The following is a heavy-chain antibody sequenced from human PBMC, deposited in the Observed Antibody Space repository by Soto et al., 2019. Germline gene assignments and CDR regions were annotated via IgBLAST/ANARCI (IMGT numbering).Heavy chain of an antibody. J-gene: IGHJ6*03. CDR1: GYTFTSYY. D-gene: IGHD2-2*01. CDR2: INPSGGST. Sequence: ASVKVSCKASGYTFTSYYMHWVRQAPGQGLEWMGIINPSGGSTSYAQKFQGRVTMTRDTSTSTVYMELSSLRSEDTAVYYCARAGKIVVVPAAIESGYYYYYMDVWGKGTTVTVSS. V-gene: IGHV1-46*03. CDR3: ARAGKIVVVPAAIESGYYYYYMDV.